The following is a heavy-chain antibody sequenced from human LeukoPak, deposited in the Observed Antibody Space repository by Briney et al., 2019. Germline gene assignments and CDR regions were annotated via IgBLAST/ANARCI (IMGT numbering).Heavy chain of an antibody. V-gene: IGHV4-61*10. Sequence: TSETLSLTCTVSGDSISSGDYYRSWIRQPAGKGLEWIGYIYYSGSTNYNPSLKSRVTISEDTSKNQFSLKLSSVTAADTAVYYCARDQSNWFDPWGQGTLVTVSS. CDR3: ARDQSNWFDP. J-gene: IGHJ5*02. CDR2: IYYSGST. CDR1: GDSISSGDYY.